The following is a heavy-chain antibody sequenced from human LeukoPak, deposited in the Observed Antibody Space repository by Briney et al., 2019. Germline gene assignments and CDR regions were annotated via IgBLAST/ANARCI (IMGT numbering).Heavy chain of an antibody. Sequence: SSVKVSCKASGGTFSSYAISWVRQAPGQGLEWVGRIIPIFGTAKYAQKFQGRVTLTTDESTRPAHMELSSLRSEDTAVYYVARWLQFGAEGWFDPWGQGTLVTVSS. D-gene: IGHD5-24*01. J-gene: IGHJ5*02. V-gene: IGHV1-69*05. CDR1: GGTFSSYA. CDR2: IIPIFGTA. CDR3: ARWLQFGAEGWFDP.